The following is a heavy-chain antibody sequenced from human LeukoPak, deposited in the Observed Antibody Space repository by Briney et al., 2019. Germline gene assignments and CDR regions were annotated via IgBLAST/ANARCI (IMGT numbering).Heavy chain of an antibody. D-gene: IGHD2/OR15-2a*01. V-gene: IGHV5-51*01. J-gene: IGHJ3*02. CDR1: GYIFTTYW. CDR2: IYPRDSDT. Sequence: GESLKISCKGSGYIFTTYWIGWVRQMPGKGLEWMGIIYPRDSDTRYSPSFQGQVTISADKSISTAYLQWSSLKASDTAMYYCARHRPGIYDAFDIWGQGTMVTVSS. CDR3: ARHRPGIYDAFDI.